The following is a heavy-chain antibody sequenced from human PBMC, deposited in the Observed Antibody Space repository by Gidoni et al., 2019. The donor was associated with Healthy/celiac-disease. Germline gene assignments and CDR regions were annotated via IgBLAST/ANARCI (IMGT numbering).Heavy chain of an antibody. J-gene: IGHJ6*02. CDR3: ARDLNAVSYYYYGMDV. Sequence: QVQLVESGGGVVQPGRSLSLSCAAAGFIFSSYGMHWVRQAPGKGLEWVAVISYDGSNKYYADSVKGRFTISRDNSKNTLYLQMNSLRAEDTAVYYCARDLNAVSYYYYGMDVWGQGTTVTVSS. CDR1: GFIFSSYG. CDR2: ISYDGSNK. V-gene: IGHV3-30*03. D-gene: IGHD4-17*01.